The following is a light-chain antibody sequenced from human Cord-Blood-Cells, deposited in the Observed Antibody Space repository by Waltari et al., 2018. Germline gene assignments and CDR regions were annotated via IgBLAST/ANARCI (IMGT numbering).Light chain of an antibody. CDR2: GAS. CDR3: QQYNNWPPLT. CDR1: QRVSSN. Sequence: EIVMTQSPATLSVSPGERATPFCRASQRVSSNLAWYQQKPGQAPRLLIYGASTRATGIPARFSGSGSGTEFTLTISSLQSEDFAVYYCQQYNNWPPLTFGGGTKVEIK. V-gene: IGKV3-15*01. J-gene: IGKJ4*01.